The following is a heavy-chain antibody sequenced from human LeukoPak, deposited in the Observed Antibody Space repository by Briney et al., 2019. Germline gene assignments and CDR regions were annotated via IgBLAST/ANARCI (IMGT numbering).Heavy chain of an antibody. D-gene: IGHD2-21*02. Sequence: GGSLRLSCAASGFTFSSYWMSWFRQAPGKGLEWVANIKQDGSEKYYVDSVKGRFTISRDNAKNSLYLQMNSLRAEDTAVYYCASWGAYCGGDCYSAHFQHWGQGTLVTVSS. CDR3: ASWGAYCGGDCYSAHFQH. J-gene: IGHJ1*01. CDR1: GFTFSSYW. CDR2: IKQDGSEK. V-gene: IGHV3-7*01.